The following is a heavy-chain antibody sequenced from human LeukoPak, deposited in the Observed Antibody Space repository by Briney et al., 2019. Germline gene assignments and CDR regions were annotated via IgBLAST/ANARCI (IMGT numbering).Heavy chain of an antibody. D-gene: IGHD4-17*01. CDR2: IYSGGST. CDR1: GFTVSTNY. V-gene: IGHV3-53*01. J-gene: IGHJ4*02. Sequence: TGGSLRLSCAASGFTVSTNYMNWVRQAPGKGLEWVSVIYSGGSTYYADSVKGRFTISRDTSTNTLYLQMNSLRAEDTAVYYCAREGTTVTTSFFDSWGQGTLVTVSS. CDR3: AREGTTVTTSFFDS.